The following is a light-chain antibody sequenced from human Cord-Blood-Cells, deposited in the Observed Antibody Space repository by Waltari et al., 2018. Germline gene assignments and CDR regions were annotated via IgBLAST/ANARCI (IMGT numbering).Light chain of an antibody. CDR2: AAY. V-gene: IGKV1-39*01. Sequence: DIQMTQSPSSLSASVGDRVTITCRASQSISSYLNWYQQKPGKAPKLLIYAAYRLQSGVPSRFSGSGSGTDFTLTISSLQPEDFATYYCQQSYSTPFTFGPGTKVDIK. CDR3: QQSYSTPFT. J-gene: IGKJ3*01. CDR1: QSISSY.